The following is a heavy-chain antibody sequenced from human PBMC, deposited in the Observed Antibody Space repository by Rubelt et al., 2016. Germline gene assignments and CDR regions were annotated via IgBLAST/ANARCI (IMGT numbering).Heavy chain of an antibody. D-gene: IGHD3-22*01. CDR2: INAGNGNT. J-gene: IGHJ4*02. V-gene: IGHV1-3*01. CDR1: GYTFTSYA. CDR3: AREGYYYDSSGYYDY. Sequence: QVQLVQSGAEVKKPGASVKVSCKASGYTFTSYAMHWVRQAPGQRLEWMGWINAGNGNTKYSQKFQGRVTITRDTSASTAYMELSSLRSEDTAVYYCAREGYYYDSSGYYDYWGQGTLVTVSS.